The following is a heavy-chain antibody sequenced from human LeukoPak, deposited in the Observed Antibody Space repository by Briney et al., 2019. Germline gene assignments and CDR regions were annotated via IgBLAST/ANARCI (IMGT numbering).Heavy chain of an antibody. Sequence: SETLSLTCTVSGGSISGYYWSWIRQPAGKGLEWIGRMSTSGNTNYIPSLVSRVTMSVDTSKNQFSLNLSSVTAADTAVYYCARESGSMRWFDPWGQGTLVTVSS. CDR1: GGSISGYY. CDR3: ARESGSMRWFDP. J-gene: IGHJ5*02. D-gene: IGHD6-25*01. CDR2: MSTSGNT. V-gene: IGHV4-4*07.